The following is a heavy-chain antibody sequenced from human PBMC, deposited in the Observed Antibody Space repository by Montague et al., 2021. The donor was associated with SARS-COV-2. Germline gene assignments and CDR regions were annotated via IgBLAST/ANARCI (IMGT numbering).Heavy chain of an antibody. CDR3: ARTSASSDY. J-gene: IGHJ4*02. V-gene: IGHV6-1*01. D-gene: IGHD1-26*01. CDR2: TRHLSKRYN. Sequence: TRHLSKRYNDYAVSVKSRITINPDTSKNQISLQLNSATPEDTAVYYCARTSASSDYWGQGTLVTVSS.